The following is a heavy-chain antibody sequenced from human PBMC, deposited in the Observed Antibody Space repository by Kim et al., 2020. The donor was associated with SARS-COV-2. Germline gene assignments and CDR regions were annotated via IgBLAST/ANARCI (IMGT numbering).Heavy chain of an antibody. D-gene: IGHD1-26*01. J-gene: IGHJ4*02. Sequence: YYADSVKGRFTISRDNSKSTLYLQMNSLRAEDTAVYYCAASYYGGSRFDYWGQGTLVTVSS. V-gene: IGHV3-53*01. CDR3: AASYYGGSRFDY.